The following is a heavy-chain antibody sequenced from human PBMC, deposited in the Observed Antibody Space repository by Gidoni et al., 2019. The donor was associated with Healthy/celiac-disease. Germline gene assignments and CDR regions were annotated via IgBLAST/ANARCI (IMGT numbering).Heavy chain of an antibody. Sequence: EVQLLESGGGLVKPGGSLRLSCAASGFTFRSYSMNWVRQAPGKGLEWVSSISSSSSYIYYADSGKGRFTISRDNAKNSLYLQMNSLRAEDTAVYYCARNSVAASDAFDIWGQGTMVTVSS. CDR3: ARNSVAASDAFDI. CDR1: GFTFRSYS. J-gene: IGHJ3*02. CDR2: ISSSSSYI. D-gene: IGHD2-15*01. V-gene: IGHV3-21*01.